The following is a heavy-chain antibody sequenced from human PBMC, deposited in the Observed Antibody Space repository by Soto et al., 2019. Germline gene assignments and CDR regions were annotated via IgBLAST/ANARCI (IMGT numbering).Heavy chain of an antibody. CDR2: ISAYNGNT. CDR3: ARAYCISTSCSYYYYGMDV. CDR1: GYTFTSYG. D-gene: IGHD2-2*01. J-gene: IGHJ6*02. V-gene: IGHV1-18*01. Sequence: QVQLVQSGAEVKKPGASVKVSCKASGYTFTSYGISWVRQAPGQGLEWMGWISAYNGNTNYAQKLQGRVTMTTDTYTSTAYMELRSLRSDDTAVYYCARAYCISTSCSYYYYGMDVWGQGTTVTVSS.